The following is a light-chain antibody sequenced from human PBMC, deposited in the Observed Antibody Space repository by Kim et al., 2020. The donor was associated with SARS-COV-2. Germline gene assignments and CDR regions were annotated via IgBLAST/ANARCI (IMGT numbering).Light chain of an antibody. J-gene: IGLJ3*02. V-gene: IGLV3-21*04. CDR1: NLGSKD. CDR2: YDT. CDR3: QVWDSSSDLRV. Sequence: APGETATITCEGNNLGSKDVNWYQQMPGQAPRLVIYYDTDRPSGIPERFSGSKFGDAATLTISGVVAGDEADYFCQVWDSSSDLRVFGGGTQLTVL.